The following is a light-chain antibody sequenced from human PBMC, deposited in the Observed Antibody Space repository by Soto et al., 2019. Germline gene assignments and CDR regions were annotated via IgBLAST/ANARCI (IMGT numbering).Light chain of an antibody. Sequence: QSVLTQPRSVSGSPGQSVTISCTGTSSDVGGYNFVSWYQQHPGKAPKVMIYDVTKRPSGVPDRFSGSKSGNTASLTISGLQAEDEADYYCCSYAGIFTLVFGGGTKLTVL. CDR2: DVT. CDR1: SSDVGGYNF. V-gene: IGLV2-11*01. J-gene: IGLJ2*01. CDR3: CSYAGIFTLV.